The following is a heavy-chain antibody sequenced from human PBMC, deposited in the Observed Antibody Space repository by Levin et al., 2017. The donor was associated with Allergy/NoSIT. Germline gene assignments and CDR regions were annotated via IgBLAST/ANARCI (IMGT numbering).Heavy chain of an antibody. D-gene: IGHD6-19*01. CDR2: IDPSDSYT. V-gene: IGHV5-10-1*01. Sequence: GESLKISCKGSGYSFTSYWISWVRQMPGKGLEWMGRIDPSDSYTNYSPSFQGHVTISADKSISTAYLQWSSLKASDTAMYYCARGGLSSGWAVSGLPTGYWGQGTLVTVSS. CDR3: ARGGLSSGWAVSGLPTGY. CDR1: GYSFTSYW. J-gene: IGHJ4*02.